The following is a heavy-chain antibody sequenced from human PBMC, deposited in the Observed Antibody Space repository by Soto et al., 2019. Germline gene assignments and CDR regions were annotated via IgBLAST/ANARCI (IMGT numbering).Heavy chain of an antibody. J-gene: IGHJ6*02. CDR1: GGTFISYA. D-gene: IGHD3-10*01. CDR3: ARDSYYTSGNYFTYYTYAMDV. V-gene: IGHV1-69*13. CDR2: IIPIFGTA. Sequence: SVKVSCKASGGTFISYAISWVRQAPGQGLEWMGGIIPIFGTANYAQKFQGRVTITADESTSTAYMELSSLRSEDTAMYYCARDSYYTSGNYFTYYTYAMDVWGQGTTVTVSS.